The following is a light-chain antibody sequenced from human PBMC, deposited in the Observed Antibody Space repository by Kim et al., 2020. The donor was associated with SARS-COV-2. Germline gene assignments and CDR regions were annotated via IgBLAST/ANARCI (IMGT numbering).Light chain of an antibody. CDR3: ISRDSSGTLLV. V-gene: IGLV3-19*01. Sequence: SSELTQDPAVSVALGQTVRITCHGDSLSNYYASWYQQKPGQAPVLVIYPKNNRPSGIPDRFSGSSSGNTASFTLTWAPAEVDAVYYCISRDSSGTLLVFG. CDR2: PKN. CDR1: SLSNYY. J-gene: IGLJ2*01.